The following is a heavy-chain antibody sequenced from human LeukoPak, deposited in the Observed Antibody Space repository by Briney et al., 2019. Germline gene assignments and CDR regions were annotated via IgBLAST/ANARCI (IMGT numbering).Heavy chain of an antibody. CDR1: GGSISSYY. CDR3: ARVRGRLSWFDP. V-gene: IGHV4-59*08. D-gene: IGHD2-15*01. J-gene: IGHJ5*02. CDR2: IYQSETT. Sequence: SETLSLTCTVSGGSISSYYWSWIRQPPGKGLEWIGSIYQSETTYYNPSRKSRVTISLDTSKNQFSLRLSSVTAADTAVYYCARVRGRLSWFDPWGQGTLVTVSS.